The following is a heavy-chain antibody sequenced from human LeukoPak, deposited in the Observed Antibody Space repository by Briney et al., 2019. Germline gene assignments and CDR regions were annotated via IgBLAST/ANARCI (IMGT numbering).Heavy chain of an antibody. V-gene: IGHV3-30*02. J-gene: IGHJ4*02. CDR3: AKSVGLLHHQIDY. CDR2: IRYDGSNK. D-gene: IGHD2-2*02. Sequence: PGGSLRLSCAASGFTFSSYGMHWVRQAPGKGLEWVAFIRYDGSNKYYADSMKGRFTISRDNSKNTLYLQMNSLRAEDTAVYYCAKSVGLLHHQIDYWGQGTLVTVSS. CDR1: GFTFSSYG.